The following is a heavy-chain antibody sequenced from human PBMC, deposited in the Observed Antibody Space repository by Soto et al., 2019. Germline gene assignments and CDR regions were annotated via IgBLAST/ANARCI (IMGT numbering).Heavy chain of an antibody. D-gene: IGHD6-19*01. J-gene: IGHJ6*02. CDR3: ARDQGVAVAGRTNYGMDV. V-gene: IGHV1-2*04. Sequence: GASVKVSCKASGYTFTGYYMHWVRQAPGQGLEWMGWINPNSGGTNYAQKIQGWVTMTRDTSISTAYIELSRLRSDDTAVYYCARDQGVAVAGRTNYGMDVWGQGTTVTVSS. CDR2: INPNSGGT. CDR1: GYTFTGYY.